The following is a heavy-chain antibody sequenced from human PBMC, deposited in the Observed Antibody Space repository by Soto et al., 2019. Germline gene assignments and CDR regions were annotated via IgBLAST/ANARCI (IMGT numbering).Heavy chain of an antibody. V-gene: IGHV1-18*01. CDR1: GYTFTSYG. J-gene: IGHJ4*02. D-gene: IGHD5-12*01. Sequence: QVQLVQSGAEVKKPGASVKVSCKASGYTFTSYGISWVRQAPGQGLEWMGWISANNGNTNYAQKLQGRATMTTNTSTSRINMELRSLRSDDTSVYYCARDRGGYAHNSWGKRTLVTISS. CDR2: ISANNGNT. CDR3: ARDRGGYAHNS.